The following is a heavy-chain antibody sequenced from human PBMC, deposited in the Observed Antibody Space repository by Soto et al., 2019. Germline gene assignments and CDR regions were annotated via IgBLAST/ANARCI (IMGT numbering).Heavy chain of an antibody. D-gene: IGHD2-15*01. J-gene: IGHJ4*02. CDR2: IDYSGST. CDR1: GGSISSYY. V-gene: IGHV4-59*08. Sequence: QVQLQESGPGLVKPSETLSLTCTVSGGSISSYYWSWIRQPPGKGLEWIGYIDYSGSTNYNPSLKSRVTISVDTSKNQFSLKLSSVTAADTAVYYCARHANVEDYFDYWGQGTLVTVSS. CDR3: ARHANVEDYFDY.